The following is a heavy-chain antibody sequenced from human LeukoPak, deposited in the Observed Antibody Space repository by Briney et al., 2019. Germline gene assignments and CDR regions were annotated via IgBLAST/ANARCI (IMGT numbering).Heavy chain of an antibody. Sequence: SETLSLTCAVYGGSFSDYDWSWIRQPPGKGLEWIGEINHSGSTNYNPSLESRVTISVDTSKNQFSLKLSSVTAADTAVYYCARLTRTTVTTQPYYYYYMDVWGKGTTVTISS. CDR2: INHSGST. D-gene: IGHD4-17*01. CDR3: ARLTRTTVTTQPYYYYYMDV. CDR1: GGSFSDYD. J-gene: IGHJ6*03. V-gene: IGHV4-34*01.